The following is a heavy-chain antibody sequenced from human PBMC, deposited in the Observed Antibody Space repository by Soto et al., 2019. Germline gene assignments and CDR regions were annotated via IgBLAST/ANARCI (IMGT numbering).Heavy chain of an antibody. CDR2: VXFXXXX. Sequence: GGSRTLSCAASGFTFSSYAMCWVRQGPGKGLXXVAVVXFXXXXXXADSVRGRFTISRDNSKNTMSLQMNSLTAEDTAVYFCAKRRGAGGHFDYWGQGALVTVSS. J-gene: IGHJ4*02. D-gene: IGHD2-15*01. CDR1: GFTFSSYA. V-gene: IGHV3-23*01. CDR3: AKRRGAGGHFDY.